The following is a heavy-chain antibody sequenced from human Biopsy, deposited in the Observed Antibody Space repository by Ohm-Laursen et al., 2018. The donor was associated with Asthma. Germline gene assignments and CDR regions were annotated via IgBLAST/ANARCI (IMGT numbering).Heavy chain of an antibody. Sequence: SLRLSCAASGFTFGDYWMSWVRQVPGKGLGWVANIKHDGSEKNHVDPLKGRFTISRDNAKNSLYLQMNSLRAEDTAVYYCARTFHFWSPYHAEHYQLWGQGTLVTVSS. CDR3: ARTFHFWSPYHAEHYQL. CDR2: IKHDGSEK. J-gene: IGHJ1*01. V-gene: IGHV3-7*01. CDR1: GFTFGDYW. D-gene: IGHD3-3*02.